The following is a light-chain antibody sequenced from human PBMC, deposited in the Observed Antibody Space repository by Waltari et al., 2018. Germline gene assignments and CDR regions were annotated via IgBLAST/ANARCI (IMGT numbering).Light chain of an antibody. CDR1: KSISSY. V-gene: IGKV1-39*01. J-gene: IGKJ3*01. CDR2: AAS. CDR3: QQSYSTPFP. Sequence: DIQMTQPPSSLSASVGDRVTITCRASKSISSYLNWDQKKPWKAPKLLIYAASSLQSGVPSRFSGSGSGTDFTLTISSLQPEDFATYYCQQSYSTPFPFGPGTKVDIK.